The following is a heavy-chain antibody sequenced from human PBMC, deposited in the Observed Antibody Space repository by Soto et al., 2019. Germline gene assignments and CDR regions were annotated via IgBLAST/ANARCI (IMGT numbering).Heavy chain of an antibody. V-gene: IGHV1-46*01. CDR1: GYLFTAYS. CDR2: VNPSVGST. CDR3: AREENCSGGTCYSEYFHR. D-gene: IGHD2-15*01. Sequence: GASVKVSCKASGYLFTAYSMHWVRLAPGQGLEWMGVVNPSVGSTKYAQNFQGRVTMTRDTSTTTIYMELSSLRSDDTAIYYGAREENCSGGTCYSEYFHRWGQGTLVTVSS. J-gene: IGHJ1*01.